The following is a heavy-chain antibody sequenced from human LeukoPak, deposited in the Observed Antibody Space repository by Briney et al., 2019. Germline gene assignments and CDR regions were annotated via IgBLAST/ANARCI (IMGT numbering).Heavy chain of an antibody. CDR2: IYYSGST. V-gene: IGHV4-59*08. CDR3: ARLIVGANGAKSAFDI. D-gene: IGHD1-26*01. CDR1: GGSISSYY. J-gene: IGHJ3*02. Sequence: SETLSLTCTVSGGSISSYYWSWIRQPPGKGLEWIGYIYYSGSTNYNPSLKSRVTISVDTSKNQFSLKLSSVTAADTAVYYCARLIVGANGAKSAFDIWGQGTMVTVSS.